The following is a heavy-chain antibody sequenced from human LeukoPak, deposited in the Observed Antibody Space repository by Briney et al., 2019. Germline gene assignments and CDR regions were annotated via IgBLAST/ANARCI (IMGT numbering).Heavy chain of an antibody. J-gene: IGHJ4*02. CDR1: GFTFSSYA. CDR3: ARDPVGGFGELSYFDY. V-gene: IGHV3-30*04. Sequence: QPGRSLRLSCAASGFTFSSYAMHWVRQAPGKGLEWVAVISYDGSNKYYADSVKGRFTISRDNSKNTLYLQMSSLRAEDTAVYYCARDPVGGFGELSYFDYWGQGTLVTVSS. CDR2: ISYDGSNK. D-gene: IGHD3-10*01.